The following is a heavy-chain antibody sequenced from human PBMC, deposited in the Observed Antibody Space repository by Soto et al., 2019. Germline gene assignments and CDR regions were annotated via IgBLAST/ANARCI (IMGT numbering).Heavy chain of an antibody. CDR3: AKVGYGAVAAYFDY. J-gene: IGHJ4*02. CDR1: GFTFSSYA. V-gene: IGHV3-23*01. D-gene: IGHD6-19*01. Sequence: EVQLLESGGGLVQPGGSLRLSCAASGFTFSSYAMSWVRQAPGKGLEWVSAISGSGGSTYYADSVKRRFTISRANSENTLYLQMNSLRAEDTAVYYCAKVGYGAVAAYFDYWGQGTLVTVSS. CDR2: ISGSGGST.